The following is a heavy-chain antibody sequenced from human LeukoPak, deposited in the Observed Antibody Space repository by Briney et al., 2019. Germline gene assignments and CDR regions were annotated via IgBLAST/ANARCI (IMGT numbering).Heavy chain of an antibody. CDR3: ATPAGEN. Sequence: GASVKVSCKASGYTFTGYYMHWVRQAPGQGLEWMGGFDPEDGETIYAQKFQGRVTMTEDTSTDAAYMELSSLRSEDTAVYYCATPAGENWGQGTLVTVSS. CDR1: GYTFTGYY. V-gene: IGHV1-24*01. J-gene: IGHJ4*02. D-gene: IGHD6-13*01. CDR2: FDPEDGET.